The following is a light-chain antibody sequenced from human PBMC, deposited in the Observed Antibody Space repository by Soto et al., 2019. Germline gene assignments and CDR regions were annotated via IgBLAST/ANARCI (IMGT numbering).Light chain of an antibody. V-gene: IGKV3-20*01. J-gene: IGKJ1*01. CDR2: GAS. CDR3: QQYGSSPLT. Sequence: EIVLTQSPGTLSLSPGERATLSCRASQSVSSSYLAWYQQKPGQAPRLLIYGASSRATGIPDRFSGSGSGKDFTLPISRLEPEDFAVYYWQQYGSSPLTVGQGTKVEIK. CDR1: QSVSSSY.